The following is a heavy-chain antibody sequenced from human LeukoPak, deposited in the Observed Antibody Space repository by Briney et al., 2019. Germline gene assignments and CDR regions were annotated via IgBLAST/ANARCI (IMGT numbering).Heavy chain of an antibody. V-gene: IGHV3-33*05. CDR3: ARESEGGTGTSCPDY. D-gene: IGHD2-2*01. CDR2: IQSNGRNK. J-gene: IGHJ4*02. CDR1: GFTFSNYG. Sequence: QSGGSLRLSCAASGFTFSNYGMHWVRQAPGKGLEWVAGIQSNGRNKYYVDSVKGRFAISRDNSKSTLYLQVNSLRVEDTALYYCARESEGGTGTSCPDYWGQGTLVTVSS.